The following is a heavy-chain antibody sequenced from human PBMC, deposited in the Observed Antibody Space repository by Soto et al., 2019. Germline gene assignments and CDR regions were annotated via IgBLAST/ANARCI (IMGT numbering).Heavy chain of an antibody. CDR3: TTMVVAADFDY. Sequence: GGFLRLSYAASGFTFGNAWMNWVLQATGKGLEWVGRIKSKTDGGTTDYAAPVKGRFTISRDDSKNTLYLQMNSLKTEDTAVYYCTTMVVAADFDYWGQGTLVTVTS. D-gene: IGHD2-15*01. CDR2: IKSKTDGGTT. J-gene: IGHJ4*02. CDR1: GFTFGNAW. V-gene: IGHV3-15*01.